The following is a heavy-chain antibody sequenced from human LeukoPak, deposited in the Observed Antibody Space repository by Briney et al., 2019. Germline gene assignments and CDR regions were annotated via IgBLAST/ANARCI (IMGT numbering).Heavy chain of an antibody. V-gene: IGHV3-43*01. CDR3: ARTGGSYPYHFEY. CDR1: GFTFDDYT. Sequence: GGSLRLSCAASGFTFDDYTMHWVRKAPGKGLEWVSLITWDGGSTYYADSVKGRFTISRDNSKNSLYLQMNSLRAEDTAVYYCARTGGSYPYHFEYWGQGTLVTVSS. D-gene: IGHD1-26*01. CDR2: ITWDGGST. J-gene: IGHJ4*02.